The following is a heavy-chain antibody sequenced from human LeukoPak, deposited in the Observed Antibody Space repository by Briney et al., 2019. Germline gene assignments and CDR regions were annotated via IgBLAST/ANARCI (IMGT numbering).Heavy chain of an antibody. CDR2: IYYSGST. V-gene: IGHV4-59*01. D-gene: IGHD4-17*01. J-gene: IGHJ4*02. CDR3: ARGFVKTTGLESDY. CDR1: GGSISSYY. Sequence: SETLSLTCTVSGGSISSYYWSWIRQPPGKGLEWIGYIYYSGSTNYNPSLKSRVTISVDTSKNQFSLKLSSVTAADTAVYYCARGFVKTTGLESDYWGQGTLVTVSS.